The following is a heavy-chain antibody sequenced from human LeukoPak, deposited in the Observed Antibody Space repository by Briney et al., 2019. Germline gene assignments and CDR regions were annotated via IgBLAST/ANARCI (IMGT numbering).Heavy chain of an antibody. V-gene: IGHV4-39*07. CDR3: ARVLWFGETSPAFDY. J-gene: IGHJ4*02. CDR1: GGSISSITYY. CDR2: MYYRGNT. D-gene: IGHD3-10*01. Sequence: PSETLSLTCTVSGGSISSITYYWGWIRQPPGKGLEWVGHMYYRGNTFYNPSLKSRVTISVDTSKNQFSLKLRSVTAADTAVYYCARVLWFGETSPAFDYWGQGTLVTVSS.